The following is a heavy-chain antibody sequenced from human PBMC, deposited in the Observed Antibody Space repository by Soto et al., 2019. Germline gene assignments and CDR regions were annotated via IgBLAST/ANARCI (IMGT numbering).Heavy chain of an antibody. D-gene: IGHD6-13*01. CDR1: GGTFNDYT. Sequence: QVQLVQSGAEVKKPGSSVKVSCKASGGTFNDYTIIWVRQAPGQGLEWMGRIIPMLAITNYAQRFQGRVTLTADTSTTTAYMELSSLTSEDTAVYYCALGSWSGETFDIWGQGTLVTVSS. CDR2: IIPMLAIT. V-gene: IGHV1-69*02. CDR3: ALGSWSGETFDI. J-gene: IGHJ3*02.